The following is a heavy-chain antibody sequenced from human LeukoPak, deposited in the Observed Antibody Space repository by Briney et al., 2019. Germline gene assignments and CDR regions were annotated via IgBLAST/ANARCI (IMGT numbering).Heavy chain of an antibody. V-gene: IGHV4-59*01. CDR3: ARRMTAFDFDY. Sequence: SQTLSLTCKVSGGSISSYYWSWIRQPPGKGLEWIGYIDYSGSTNYNPSLKSRVTISVDTSKNQFSLKLNSVTAADTAVYYCARRMTAFDFDYWGQGTLVTVSS. CDR2: IDYSGST. CDR1: GGSISSYY. D-gene: IGHD5-18*01. J-gene: IGHJ4*02.